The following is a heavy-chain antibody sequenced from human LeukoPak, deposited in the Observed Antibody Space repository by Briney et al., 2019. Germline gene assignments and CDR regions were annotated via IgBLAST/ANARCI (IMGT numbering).Heavy chain of an antibody. V-gene: IGHV1-8*01. D-gene: IGHD1-26*01. J-gene: IGHJ1*01. CDR1: GYTFVTYE. CDR2: MNPKSGSS. CDR3: ALEGSGDEYFQH. Sequence: ASVKVSCKASGYTFVTYEIHWVRQATGHGLEWMGWMNPKSGSSDYVQRFQGRVTMTRNTSISTAYMEVSSLRFEDTAVYYCALEGSGDEYFQHWGQGTLVTVSS.